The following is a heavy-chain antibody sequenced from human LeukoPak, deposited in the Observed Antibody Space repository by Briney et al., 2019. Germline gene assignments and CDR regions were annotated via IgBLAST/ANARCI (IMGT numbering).Heavy chain of an antibody. D-gene: IGHD3-10*01. CDR1: GFTFSSYW. J-gene: IGHJ4*02. V-gene: IGHV3-74*01. CDR3: ARGRPYGNDY. CDR2: IASDGSST. Sequence: PGGSLRLSCAASGFTFSSYWMNWVRHAPGKGLVWVSRIASDGSSTTYADSVKGRFSISRDNAKNTLYLQMNSLRVEDTAVYYCARGRPYGNDYWGQGTLVTVSS.